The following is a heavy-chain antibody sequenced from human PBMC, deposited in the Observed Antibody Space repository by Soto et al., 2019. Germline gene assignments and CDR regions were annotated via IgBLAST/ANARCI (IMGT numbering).Heavy chain of an antibody. CDR1: GGSISSSSYY. V-gene: IGHV4-39*01. J-gene: IGHJ4*02. CDR3: ARGVDYDSSGYYQNYFDY. D-gene: IGHD3-22*01. Sequence: PSETLSLTCTVSGGSISSSSYYWGWIRQPPGKGFEWFGSIYYSGSTYYNPSLKSRVTISVDTSKNQFSLKLSSVTAADTAFYYCARGVDYDSSGYYQNYFDYWGQGTLVTVSS. CDR2: IYYSGST.